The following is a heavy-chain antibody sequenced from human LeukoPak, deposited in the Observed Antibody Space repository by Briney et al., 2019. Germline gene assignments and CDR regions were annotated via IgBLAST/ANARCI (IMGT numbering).Heavy chain of an antibody. D-gene: IGHD2-2*01. J-gene: IGHJ6*03. Sequence: ASVKVSCKASGYTFTSYGISWVRQAPGQGLEWMGWISAYNGNTNYAQKLQGRVTMTTDTSTSTAYMELRSLRSEDTAVYYCARSLLGYCSSTSCYSYYYYYMDVWGKGTTVTVSS. CDR3: ARSLLGYCSSTSCYSYYYYYMDV. V-gene: IGHV1-18*01. CDR1: GYTFTSYG. CDR2: ISAYNGNT.